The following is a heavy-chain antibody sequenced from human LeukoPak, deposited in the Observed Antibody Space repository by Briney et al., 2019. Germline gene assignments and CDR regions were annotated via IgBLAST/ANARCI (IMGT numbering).Heavy chain of an antibody. Sequence: GGSLRLSCAVSGFTFSSYSMSWVRQAPGKGLEWVANIKQDGSEKYYVDSVKGRFTISRDNAKNSLYLQMNSLRAEDTAVYYCARDDRFGELHYYGMDVWGQGTTVTVSS. D-gene: IGHD3-10*01. CDR3: ARDDRFGELHYYGMDV. V-gene: IGHV3-7*01. CDR2: IKQDGSEK. J-gene: IGHJ6*02. CDR1: GFTFSSYS.